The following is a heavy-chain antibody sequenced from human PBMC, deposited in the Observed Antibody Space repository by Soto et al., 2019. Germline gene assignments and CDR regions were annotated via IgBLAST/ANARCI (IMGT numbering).Heavy chain of an antibody. J-gene: IGHJ4*02. Sequence: QVQLVESGGGVVQPGRSLRLSCAASGFTFSSYGMHWVRQAPGKGLEWVAVISHDGSNKCYVDSVKGRFTISRDNSKNTRYLQMNSLRPEDTAVYYCAKDLRSGWSLDYWGQGTLVTVSS. D-gene: IGHD6-19*01. V-gene: IGHV3-30*18. CDR3: AKDLRSGWSLDY. CDR1: GFTFSSYG. CDR2: ISHDGSNK.